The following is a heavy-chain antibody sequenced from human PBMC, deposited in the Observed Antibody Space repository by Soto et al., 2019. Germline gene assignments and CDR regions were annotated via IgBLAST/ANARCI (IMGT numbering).Heavy chain of an antibody. CDR2: ISSGSSDT. CDR1: GFTFSSVS. V-gene: IGHV3-21*01. J-gene: IGHJ4*02. CDR3: ARVAY. Sequence: PVGSLRLSGEASGFTFSSVSMNWVRQVPGKGLEWVASISSGSSDTWYADSVKGRFIISRDNAQNSLFLQMNTLRPEDTAMYYCARVAYWGPGTQVTVSS.